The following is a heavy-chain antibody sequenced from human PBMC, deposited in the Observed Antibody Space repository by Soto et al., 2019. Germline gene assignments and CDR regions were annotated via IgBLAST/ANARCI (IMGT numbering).Heavy chain of an antibody. D-gene: IGHD2-15*01. CDR1: GGTFSSYA. Sequence: QVQLVQSGAEVKKPGSSVKVSCKASGGTFSSYAISWVRQAPGQGLEWMGGIIPIFGTANYAQKFQVRVTITAYESKSTAYMELISLRSEDTAVYYCATPRGSSALPFDYWGQGTLVTVSS. J-gene: IGHJ4*02. V-gene: IGHV1-69*12. CDR3: ATPRGSSALPFDY. CDR2: IIPIFGTA.